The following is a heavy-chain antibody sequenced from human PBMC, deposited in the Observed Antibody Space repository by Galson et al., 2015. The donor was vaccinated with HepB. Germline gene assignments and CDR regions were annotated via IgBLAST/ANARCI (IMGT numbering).Heavy chain of an antibody. D-gene: IGHD6-19*01. J-gene: IGHJ6*02. CDR3: ARDDSGYEYYGMDV. CDR1: GFTFNSYS. CDR2: ISSSSSYI. Sequence: SLRLSCAASGFTFNSYSMNWVRQAPGKGLEWVSSISSSSSYIYYADSVKGRFTISRDNAKNSLYLQMNSLGAEDTAVYYCARDDSGYEYYGMDVWGQGTTVTVSS. V-gene: IGHV3-21*01.